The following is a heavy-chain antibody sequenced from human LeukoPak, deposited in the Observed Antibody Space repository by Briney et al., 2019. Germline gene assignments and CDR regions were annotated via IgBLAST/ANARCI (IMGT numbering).Heavy chain of an antibody. D-gene: IGHD5-24*01. CDR1: GFTFSSYA. Sequence: GGSLRLSCAASGFTFSSYAMSWVRQAPGKGLEWVSAISGSGGSTYYADSVKGRFTISRDNSKNTLYLQMNSLRAEDTAVYYCASLFAEMATIWKIYWGQGTLVTVCS. CDR3: ASLFAEMATIWKIY. J-gene: IGHJ4*02. V-gene: IGHV3-23*01. CDR2: ISGSGGST.